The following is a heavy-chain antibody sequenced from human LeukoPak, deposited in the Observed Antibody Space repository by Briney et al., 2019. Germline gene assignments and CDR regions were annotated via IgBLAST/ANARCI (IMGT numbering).Heavy chain of an antibody. Sequence: GGSLRLSCAASGFTFSDYYMSWIRQAPGKGLEWVSYISSSGSTIYYADSVKGRFTISRDDAKNSLYLQMTSLRAEDTALYYCARDPTEGFEELLSPPDYWGQGTLVTVSS. J-gene: IGHJ4*02. CDR3: ARDPTEGFEELLSPPDY. V-gene: IGHV3-11*01. CDR2: ISSSGSTI. D-gene: IGHD3-10*01. CDR1: GFTFSDYY.